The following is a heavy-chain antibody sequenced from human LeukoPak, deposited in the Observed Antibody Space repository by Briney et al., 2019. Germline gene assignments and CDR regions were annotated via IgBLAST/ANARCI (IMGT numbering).Heavy chain of an antibody. V-gene: IGHV1-2*02. D-gene: IGHD2-8*02. CDR2: VNPNSGDT. CDR1: GYTFTGYY. Sequence: ASVKVSCKASGYTFTGYYMHWVRQAPGQGLEWMGWVNPNSGDTNYAQKLQGRVTMTTDTSTSTAYMELRSLRSDDTAVYYCAREPPSGGGFDYWGQGTLVTVSS. J-gene: IGHJ4*02. CDR3: AREPPSGGGFDY.